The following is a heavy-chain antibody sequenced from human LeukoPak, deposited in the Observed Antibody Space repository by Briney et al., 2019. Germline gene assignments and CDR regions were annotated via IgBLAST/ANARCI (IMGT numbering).Heavy chain of an antibody. D-gene: IGHD1-7*01. V-gene: IGHV4-4*07. CDR3: ARDLDWNFADY. CDR1: GGSISSYY. Sequence: KPSETLSLTCTVSGGSISSYYWGWIRQPAGKRLEWIGRISSSGSTNYNPSLKSRVTMSVDSSKNQFSLILISVTAADTAVYYCARDLDWNFADYWGQGTLVTVSS. CDR2: ISSSGST. J-gene: IGHJ4*02.